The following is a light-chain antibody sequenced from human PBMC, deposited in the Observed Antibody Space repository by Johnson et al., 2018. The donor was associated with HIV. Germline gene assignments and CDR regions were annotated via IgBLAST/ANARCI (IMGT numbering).Light chain of an antibody. CDR2: ENN. Sequence: TQPPSVSAAPGQKVTISCSGSSSNIGNNYVSWYQQLTGTAPKLLIYENNKRPSGIPDRFSGSKSGTSATLGITGLQTGDEADYYCGTWDSSLSAYVFGTRTKVTVL. CDR3: GTWDSSLSAYV. J-gene: IGLJ1*01. V-gene: IGLV1-51*02. CDR1: SSNIGNNY.